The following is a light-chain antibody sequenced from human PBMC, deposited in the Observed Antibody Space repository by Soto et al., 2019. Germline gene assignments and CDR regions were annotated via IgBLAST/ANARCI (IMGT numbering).Light chain of an antibody. CDR1: SSNIVAGYD. J-gene: IGLJ2*01. V-gene: IGLV1-40*01. CDR3: QSYDSSLSGSV. Sequence: QSVLTQPPSVSGAPGQRVTISCTGSSSNIVAGYDVHWYQQLPGTAPKLLIYGNSNRPSGVPDQFSGSKSGTSASLAITGLQAEDEADYYCQSYDSSLSGSVFGGGTKVTVL. CDR2: GNS.